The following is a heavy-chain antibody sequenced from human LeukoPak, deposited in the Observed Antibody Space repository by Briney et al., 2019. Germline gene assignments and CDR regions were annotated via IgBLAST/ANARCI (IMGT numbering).Heavy chain of an antibody. J-gene: IGHJ3*02. CDR2: FYPEDGET. D-gene: IGHD3-10*01. V-gene: IGHV1-24*01. Sequence: TVKVSCKVSGYTLTELSRHWVRQAPGKGLEGMGGFYPEDGETIYAQKFQGRVTMTEDTSTDTAYMELSSLRCEETAVYYCATARITMVRGVIISDAFDIWGQGTMVTVSS. CDR1: GYTLTELS. CDR3: ATARITMVRGVIISDAFDI.